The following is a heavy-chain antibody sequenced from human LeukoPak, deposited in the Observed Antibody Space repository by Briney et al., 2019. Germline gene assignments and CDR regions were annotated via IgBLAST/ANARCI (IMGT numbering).Heavy chain of an antibody. CDR2: ISAYNGNT. V-gene: IGHV1-18*01. Sequence: ASVKVSCKASGYTFTSYGISWVRQAPGQGLEWMGWISAYNGNTNYAQKLQGRVTMTTDTSTSTAYMELRSLRSDDTAVHYCARETYDFWSGYDGGAPDAFDICGQGTMVTVSS. J-gene: IGHJ3*02. D-gene: IGHD3-3*01. CDR1: GYTFTSYG. CDR3: ARETYDFWSGYDGGAPDAFDI.